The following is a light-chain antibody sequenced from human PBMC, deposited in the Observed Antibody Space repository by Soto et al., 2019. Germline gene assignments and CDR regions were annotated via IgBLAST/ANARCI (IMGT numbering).Light chain of an antibody. CDR3: QQSDSTPRT. Sequence: DIQMTQSPSSLSASVGDRVTITCRASQSISSYLNWYQQKPGKAPKLLIYAASSLQSGVPSRFSGSGSGTDFTRTISILQPDDFATYYCQQSDSTPRTFDQGTKVEIK. V-gene: IGKV1-39*01. CDR1: QSISSY. CDR2: AAS. J-gene: IGKJ1*01.